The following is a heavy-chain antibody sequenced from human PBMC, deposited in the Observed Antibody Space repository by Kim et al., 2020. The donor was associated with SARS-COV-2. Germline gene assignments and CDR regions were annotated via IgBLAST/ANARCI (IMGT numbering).Heavy chain of an antibody. J-gene: IGHJ4*02. CDR1: GFTFRSAW. CDR2: IKSKADGGTT. Sequence: GGSLRLSCAASGFTFRSAWMSWVRQAPGKGLEWVGRIKSKADGGTTDYAAPVKGRFTISRDDSRNTLYLQMNSLKIEDTAIYYFTRNDPFLDYWGQGTLVTVSS. CDR3: TRNDPFLDY. V-gene: IGHV3-15*01. D-gene: IGHD1-1*01.